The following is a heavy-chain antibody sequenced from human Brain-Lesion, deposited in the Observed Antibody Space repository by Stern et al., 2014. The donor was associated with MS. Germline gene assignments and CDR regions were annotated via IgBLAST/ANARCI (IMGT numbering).Heavy chain of an antibody. D-gene: IGHD1-26*01. CDR1: GGSISNSTYY. Sequence: VQLVESGPGLVKPSETLSLTCTVSGGSISNSTYYWAWIRQPPGKGLEWIGNIYYSGFTYYNPSLKSRVTISVDMSKNQFSLKLSSVTAADTAIYYCARHDSVPRPSQLYSARDRGPGYFDYWGQGTLVTVSS. V-gene: IGHV4-39*01. J-gene: IGHJ4*02. CDR2: IYYSGFT. CDR3: ARHDSVPRPSQLYSARDRGPGYFDY.